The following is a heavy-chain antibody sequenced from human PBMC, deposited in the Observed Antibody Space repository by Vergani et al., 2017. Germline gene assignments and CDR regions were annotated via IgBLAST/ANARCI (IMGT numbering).Heavy chain of an antibody. Sequence: QVQLVESGGGLVKPGGSLRLSCAASGFTFSDYYMSWIRQAPGKGLEWVSYISSSSSYTNYADSVKGRFTISRDNAKNSLYLQMNSLRAEDTAVYYCAGGRLVGATRHYFDYWGQGTLVTVSS. CDR3: AGGRLVGATRHYFDY. CDR2: ISSSSSYT. V-gene: IGHV3-11*06. CDR1: GFTFSDYY. D-gene: IGHD1-26*01. J-gene: IGHJ4*02.